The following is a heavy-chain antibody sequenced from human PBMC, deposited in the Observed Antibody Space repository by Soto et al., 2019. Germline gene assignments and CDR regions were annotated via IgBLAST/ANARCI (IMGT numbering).Heavy chain of an antibody. Sequence: SETLSLTCTVSGGSIISNYCSWIRQPPWKRLEWIGSIHYSGITNYNPSLRSRVTISVDTSKNQFSLKLSSVTAADTAVYYCARGGGAQVERGIFDFDYLGQGNLVTVSS. J-gene: IGHJ4*02. V-gene: IGHV4-59*01. D-gene: IGHD3-3*01. CDR2: IHYSGIT. CDR1: GGSIISNY. CDR3: ARGGGAQVERGIFDFDY.